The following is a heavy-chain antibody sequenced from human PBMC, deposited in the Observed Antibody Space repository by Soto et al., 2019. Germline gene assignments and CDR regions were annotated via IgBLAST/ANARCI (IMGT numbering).Heavy chain of an antibody. D-gene: IGHD5-12*01. CDR1: GYTFTGYY. CDR2: LNPDNGAT. V-gene: IGHV1-2*04. CDR3: ARARKSSAVAPATFDH. J-gene: IGHJ4*02. Sequence: ASVKVSCKASGYTFTGYYLHWVRQAPGQGLEWMGWLNPDNGATNYARDFRDWVTMTRDSSISTAYMELSSLRFDDTAVYFCARARKSSAVAPATFDHWGQGTMVTVYS.